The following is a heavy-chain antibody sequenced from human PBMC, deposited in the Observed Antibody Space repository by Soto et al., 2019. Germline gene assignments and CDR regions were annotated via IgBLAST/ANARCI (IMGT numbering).Heavy chain of an antibody. D-gene: IGHD6-13*01. CDR3: ASTYSTSWYWFDP. CDR1: GFSLSNAGLG. CDR2: LFSNDEK. J-gene: IGHJ5*02. V-gene: IGHV2-26*04. Sequence: QVTVKESGPVLVKPTETLTLTCTVSGFSLSNAGLGVSWIRQPPGKSLKWLAHLFSNDEKSYSTSLKSRLTISKDTSKSQVVLTMTNMDPVDTATYYCASTYSTSWYWFDPWGQGTLVTVSS.